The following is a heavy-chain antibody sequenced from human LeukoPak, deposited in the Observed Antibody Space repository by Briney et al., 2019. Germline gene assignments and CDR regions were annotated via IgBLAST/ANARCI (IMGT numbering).Heavy chain of an antibody. CDR3: ARVTTRLQYYYYYGMDV. CDR1: GGSFSGYY. Sequence: SETLSLTCAVYGGSFSGYYWSWIRQPPGKGLEWIGEINHSGSTNYNPSLKSRVTISVDTSKNQFSLKLSSVTAADTAVYYCARVTTRLQYYYYYGMDVWGQGTTVTVSS. D-gene: IGHD5-24*01. J-gene: IGHJ6*02. CDR2: INHSGST. V-gene: IGHV4-34*01.